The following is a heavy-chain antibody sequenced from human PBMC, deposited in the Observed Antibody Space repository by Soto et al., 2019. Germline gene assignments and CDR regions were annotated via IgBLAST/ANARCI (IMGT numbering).Heavy chain of an antibody. D-gene: IGHD4-17*01. CDR1: GGSFSGYY. V-gene: IGHV4-34*01. J-gene: IGHJ4*02. CDR2: INHSGST. CDR3: ARASDYALVG. Sequence: QVQLQQWGAGLLKPSETLSLTCAVYGGSFSGYYWSWIRQPPGKGLEWIGEINHSGSTNYNPSLKSRVTISVDTSKNQFSLKLSSVTAADTAVYYCARASDYALVGWGQGTLVTVSS.